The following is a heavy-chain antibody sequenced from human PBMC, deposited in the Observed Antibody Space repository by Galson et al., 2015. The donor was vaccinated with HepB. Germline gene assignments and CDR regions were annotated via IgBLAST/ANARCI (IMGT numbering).Heavy chain of an antibody. Sequence: SLRLSCAASGFTFINYAMSWVRQAPGKGLEWVSTFSGSGGTTFYADSVRGRFTISRDNSKNTLSLQMNSLRAEDTALYYCAKAPDLFPDAFDIWGLGTMVTVSS. CDR3: AKAPDLFPDAFDI. J-gene: IGHJ3*02. CDR1: GFTFINYA. CDR2: FSGSGGTT. D-gene: IGHD1-14*01. V-gene: IGHV3-23*01.